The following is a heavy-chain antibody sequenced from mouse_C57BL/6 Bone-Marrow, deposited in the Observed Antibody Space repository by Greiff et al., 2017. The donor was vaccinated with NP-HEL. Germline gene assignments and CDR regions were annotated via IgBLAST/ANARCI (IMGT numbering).Heavy chain of an antibody. D-gene: IGHD2-4*01. Sequence: VMLVESGAELARPGASVKLSCKASGYTFTSYGISWVKQRTGQGLEWIGEIYPRSGNTYYNEKFKGKATLTADKSSSTAYMELRSLTSEDSAVYFCAIYYDYNYYAMDYWGQGTSVTVSS. J-gene: IGHJ4*01. CDR1: GYTFTSYG. CDR3: AIYYDYNYYAMDY. V-gene: IGHV1-81*01. CDR2: IYPRSGNT.